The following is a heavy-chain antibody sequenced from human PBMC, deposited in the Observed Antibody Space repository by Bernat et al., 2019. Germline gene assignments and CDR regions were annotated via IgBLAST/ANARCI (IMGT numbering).Heavy chain of an antibody. CDR2: ISYDGSNK. Sequence: QVQLVESGGGVVQPGRSLRLSCAASGFTFSSYGMHLVRQAPGKWLEWAAIISYDGSNKYYADSVKGRFTISRDNSKNTLYLQMNSLRAEDTDVYYCAKDRGKYVSYYSYYYGMDVWGQGTTVTVS. V-gene: IGHV3-30*18. CDR3: AKDRGKYVSYYSYYYGMDV. CDR1: GFTFSSYG. D-gene: IGHD1-26*01. J-gene: IGHJ6*02.